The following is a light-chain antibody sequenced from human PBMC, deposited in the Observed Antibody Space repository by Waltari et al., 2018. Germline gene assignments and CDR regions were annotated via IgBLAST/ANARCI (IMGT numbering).Light chain of an antibody. Sequence: QPALTQPASVSGSPGQSITISCTGTSSDVGTYNFSSWYQQNPGKAPKLMIYEGNKRPSGVSNRFSGSKAGNTASLTISGLQAEDEADYYCYSYAGSGTWVFGGGTKLTVL. CDR2: EGN. CDR3: YSYAGSGTWV. CDR1: SSDVGTYNF. J-gene: IGLJ3*02. V-gene: IGLV2-23*01.